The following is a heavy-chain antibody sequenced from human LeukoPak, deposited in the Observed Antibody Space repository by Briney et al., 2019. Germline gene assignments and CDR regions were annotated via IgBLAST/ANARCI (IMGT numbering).Heavy chain of an antibody. Sequence: GGSLRLSCAASGFTFSSYWMSWVRQAPGKGLEWVANIKQDGSEKYYVDSVKGRFTISRDNAKNSLYLQMHSLRAEDTAVYYCARDKTGTTPLLRYYYMDVWGKGTTVTVSS. J-gene: IGHJ6*03. CDR2: IKQDGSEK. D-gene: IGHD1-1*01. CDR3: ARDKTGTTPLLRYYYMDV. CDR1: GFTFSSYW. V-gene: IGHV3-7*01.